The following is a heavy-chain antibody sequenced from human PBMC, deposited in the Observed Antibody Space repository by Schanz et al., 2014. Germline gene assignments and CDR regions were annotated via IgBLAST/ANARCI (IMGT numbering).Heavy chain of an antibody. CDR1: GGTFSSYT. CDR2: IIPVLNIA. Sequence: QVQLVQSGAEVKKPGASVKVSCKLSGGTFSSYTISWMRQAPGQGLEWMGKIIPVLNIATYAQRFQGRVSITADTSTNTAYMELRSLRSDDTAVYFCARDYFGSGSHYVFDHWGQGTLVTVSS. D-gene: IGHD3-10*01. CDR3: ARDYFGSGSHYVFDH. V-gene: IGHV1-69*09. J-gene: IGHJ4*02.